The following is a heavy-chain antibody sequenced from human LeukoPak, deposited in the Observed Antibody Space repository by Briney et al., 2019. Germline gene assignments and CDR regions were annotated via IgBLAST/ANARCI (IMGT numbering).Heavy chain of an antibody. CDR2: IYYSGYT. D-gene: IGHD5-18*01. V-gene: IGHV4-31*03. Sequence: SQTLSLTCTVSGGSICSGGYFWSWIRQQPGKGLEWIGYIYYSGYTSYNPSLKSRVTISVDTSKNHFSLKLSSVTAADTAVYYCARSWDTAMVPFDYWGQGTLVTVSS. CDR3: ARSWDTAMVPFDY. J-gene: IGHJ4*02. CDR1: GGSICSGGYF.